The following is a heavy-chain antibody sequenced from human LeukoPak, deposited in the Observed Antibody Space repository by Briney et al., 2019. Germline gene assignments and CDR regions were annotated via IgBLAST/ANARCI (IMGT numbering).Heavy chain of an antibody. V-gene: IGHV3-23*01. Sequence: GGSLRLSCAASGFTFSSYAMSWVRQAPGNGLESVSGIRDNGDDTYYADPVKGRFTISRDNSKNTLYLQMNSLRAEDTALYYCAKARGYSSSSSFDYWGQGTLVTVSS. J-gene: IGHJ4*02. D-gene: IGHD6-13*01. CDR1: GFTFSSYA. CDR2: IRDNGDDT. CDR3: AKARGYSSSSSFDY.